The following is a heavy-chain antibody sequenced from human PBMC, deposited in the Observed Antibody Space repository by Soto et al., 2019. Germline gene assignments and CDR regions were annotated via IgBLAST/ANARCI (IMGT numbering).Heavy chain of an antibody. D-gene: IGHD3-22*01. CDR3: ARDYHDYDSSGYYASYGMDV. J-gene: IGHJ6*02. V-gene: IGHV4-59*01. CDR2: ISYSRST. CDR1: GSSISSYD. Sequence: SETLSLTCTVSGSSISSYDWSWIRQTPGKGLERIGYISYSRSTNCNPSLKSRVTISVDTSKNLFSLKLSYVTAADTAVYYCARDYHDYDSSGYYASYGMDVWGQGTTVTVSS.